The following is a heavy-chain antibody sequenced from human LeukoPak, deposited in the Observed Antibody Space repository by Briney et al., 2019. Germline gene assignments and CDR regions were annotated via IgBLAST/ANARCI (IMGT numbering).Heavy chain of an antibody. D-gene: IGHD6-13*01. CDR1: GFTFNNYA. CDR2: ISGFGGST. CDR3: ARRSGSSWSSFDY. Sequence: GGSLRLSCAASGFTFNNYAMNWVRQAPGKGLEWVSGISGFGGSTYYAPSVKGRLTISRDNFGNMLYLHLDSLRVEDTAIYYCARRSGSSWSSFDYWGQGALVTVSS. V-gene: IGHV3-23*01. J-gene: IGHJ4*02.